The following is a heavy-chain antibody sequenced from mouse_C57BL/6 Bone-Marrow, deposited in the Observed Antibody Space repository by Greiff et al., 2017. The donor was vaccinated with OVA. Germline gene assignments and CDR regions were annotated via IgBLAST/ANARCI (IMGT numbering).Heavy chain of an antibody. Sequence: EVQLQQSGAELVRPGASVKLSCTASGFNIKDDYMSWVKQRPEQGLEWIGRIDPGNGDTEYASKVQGKATITADTAPNTVYLQLSSLNSEDTAVYYFTTGVTVGYYAIDYWGQGTSVTVSS. J-gene: IGHJ4*01. V-gene: IGHV14-4*01. CDR1: GFNIKDDY. CDR3: TTGVTVGYYAIDY. D-gene: IGHD2-2*01. CDR2: IDPGNGDT.